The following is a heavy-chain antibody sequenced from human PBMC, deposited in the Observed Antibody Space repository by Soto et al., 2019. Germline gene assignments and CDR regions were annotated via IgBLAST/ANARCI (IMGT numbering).Heavy chain of an antibody. CDR1: GFTVSSNF. CDR3: ARQTSEAYFDF. V-gene: IGHV3-53*05. Sequence: GGSLRLSCAASGFTVSSNFMNWVRQAPGKGLEWLSVIFPGGSTYYADSVKGRFTIFRDNSKDTLYLQMNSLRPEDTAVYYCARQTSEAYFDFWGRGTLVTVSS. CDR2: IFPGGST. J-gene: IGHJ4*02.